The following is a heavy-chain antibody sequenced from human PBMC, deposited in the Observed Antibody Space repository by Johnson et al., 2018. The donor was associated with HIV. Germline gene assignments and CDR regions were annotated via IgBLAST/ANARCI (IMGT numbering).Heavy chain of an antibody. CDR2: ISSSGSTI. CDR1: GFTFSDYY. CDR3: ARPIARGASDI. J-gene: IGHJ3*02. D-gene: IGHD3-10*01. Sequence: QMQLVESGGGVVQPGGSLRLSCAASGFTFSDYYMNWIRQAPGKGLEWVSYISSSGSTIYYADSVKGRFTISRDNAKNSLYLQMNSLRVDDTAVYYCARPIARGASDIWGQGTMVTVSS. V-gene: IGHV3-11*04.